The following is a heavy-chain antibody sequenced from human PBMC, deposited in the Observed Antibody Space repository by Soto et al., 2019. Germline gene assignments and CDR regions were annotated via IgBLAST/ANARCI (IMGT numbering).Heavy chain of an antibody. CDR2: INHSGST. V-gene: IGHV4-34*01. CDR1: GGSFSGYY. Sequence: QVQLQQWGAGLLKHSETLSLTCAVYGGSFSGYYWSWIRQPPGKGLEWIGEINHSGSTNYNPSLKSRVTISVDTSKNQFSLKLSSVTAADTAVYYCACTVTTSRRFDPWGQGTLVTVSS. J-gene: IGHJ5*02. CDR3: ACTVTTSRRFDP. D-gene: IGHD4-17*01.